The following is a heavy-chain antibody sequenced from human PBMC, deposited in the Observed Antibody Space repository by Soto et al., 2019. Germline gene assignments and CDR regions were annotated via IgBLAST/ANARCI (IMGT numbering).Heavy chain of an antibody. V-gene: IGHV4-30-2*01. CDR3: ARWSYLDY. D-gene: IGHD3-3*01. J-gene: IGHJ4*02. CDR1: GGSISSGGYS. Sequence: SETLSLTCAVSGGSISSGGYSWSWIRQPPGKGLEWIGYIYHSGSTYYNPSLKSRVTISVDTSKNTLYLQMNSLRADDTAVYYCARWSYLDYWGQGTRVTVSS. CDR2: IYHSGST.